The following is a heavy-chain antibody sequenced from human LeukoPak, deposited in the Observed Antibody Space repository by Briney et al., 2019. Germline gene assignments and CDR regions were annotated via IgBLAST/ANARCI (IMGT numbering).Heavy chain of an antibody. J-gene: IGHJ3*02. CDR2: ISYDGSNE. Sequence: PGGSLRLSCAASEFTLSNYAVQGVRQAPGKGRKGVTFISYDGSNEYYADSVKGRFTISRDNSKNTLYLQMNSLRAEDTAVYYCADDGMATTRGHDAFDIWGQGTMVTVSS. CDR1: EFTLSNYA. D-gene: IGHD5-24*01. CDR3: ADDGMATTRGHDAFDI. V-gene: IGHV3-30*02.